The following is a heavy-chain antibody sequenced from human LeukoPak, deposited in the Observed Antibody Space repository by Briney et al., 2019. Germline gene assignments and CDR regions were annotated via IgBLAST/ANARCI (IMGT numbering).Heavy chain of an antibody. Sequence: SETLSLTCAVYGGSFSGYYWSWIRQPPGKGLEWIGEINHSGSTNYNPSLKSRVTISVDTSKNKFSLKLSSVTAADTAVYYCAREGCSSTSCYVLQFDPWGQGTLVTVSS. CDR1: GGSFSGYY. CDR3: AREGCSSTSCYVLQFDP. V-gene: IGHV4-34*01. J-gene: IGHJ5*02. CDR2: INHSGST. D-gene: IGHD2-2*01.